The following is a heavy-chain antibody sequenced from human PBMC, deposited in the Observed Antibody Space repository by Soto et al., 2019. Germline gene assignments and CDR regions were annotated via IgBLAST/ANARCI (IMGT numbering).Heavy chain of an antibody. CDR1: GYTFTSYD. D-gene: IGHD3-9*01. J-gene: IGHJ5*02. V-gene: IGHV1-8*01. CDR2: MNPNSGNT. CDR3: ARDYFAMAPSVNWFDP. Sequence: GASVKVSCKASGYTFTSYDINWVRQATGQGLEWTGWMNPNSGNTGYAQKFQGRVTMTRNTSISTAYMELSSLRSEDTAVYYCARDYFAMAPSVNWFDPWGQGTLVTVSS.